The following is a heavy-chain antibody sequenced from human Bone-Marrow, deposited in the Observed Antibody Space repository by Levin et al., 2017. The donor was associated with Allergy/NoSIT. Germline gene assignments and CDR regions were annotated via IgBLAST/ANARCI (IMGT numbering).Heavy chain of an antibody. CDR3: AKNVRAGGYYYHYLGV. CDR1: GDSFANHW. Sequence: KVSCKGSGDSFANHWINWVRQMPGKGLEWMGRIDASDSYTNYSPSFEGHVTMSVDRSISTAYLQWSSLKASDSAIYYCAKNVRAGGYYYHYLGVWGKGTAVVVSS. J-gene: IGHJ6*03. CDR2: IDASDSYT. V-gene: IGHV5-10-1*01.